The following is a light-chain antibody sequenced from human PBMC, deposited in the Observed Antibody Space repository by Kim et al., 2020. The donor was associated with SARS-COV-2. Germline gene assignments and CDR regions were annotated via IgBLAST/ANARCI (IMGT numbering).Light chain of an antibody. CDR1: SSDVGGNNY. CDR3: TSYASRNALV. CDR2: DVS. Sequence: GQSITISCTGTSSDVGGNNYVSWHQQHPGTAPNLIIYDVSKRPAVLSHRSSGYKSGNTALLTSAGLHAEDAAYYYGTSYASRNALVFGGGTQLTVL. J-gene: IGLJ2*01. V-gene: IGLV2-14*03.